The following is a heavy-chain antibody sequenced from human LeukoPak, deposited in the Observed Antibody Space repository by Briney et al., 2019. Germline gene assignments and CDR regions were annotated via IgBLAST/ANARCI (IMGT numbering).Heavy chain of an antibody. CDR1: GFTFSSYW. Sequence: GGSLRLSCAASGFTFSSYWMSWVRQAPGKGLEWVANIKQDGSGKYYVDSVKGRFTISRDNAKNSLYLQMNSLRAEDTAVYYCARDPERLVPGGVDYWGQGTLVTVSS. D-gene: IGHD6-19*01. CDR3: ARDPERLVPGGVDY. J-gene: IGHJ4*02. CDR2: IKQDGSGK. V-gene: IGHV3-7*01.